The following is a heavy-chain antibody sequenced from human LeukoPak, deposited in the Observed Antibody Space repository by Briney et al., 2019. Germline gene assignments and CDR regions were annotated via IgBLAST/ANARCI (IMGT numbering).Heavy chain of an antibody. J-gene: IGHJ6*02. D-gene: IGHD3-16*01. V-gene: IGHV3-48*03. CDR2: ISSSGSTI. CDR1: GFTFSSYE. CDR3: ARGQGVGMDV. Sequence: GGSLRLSCAASGFTFSSYEMNWVRQAPGKGLEGVSYISSSGSTIYYADSVKGRFTISRDNAKNSLYLQMNSLRAEDTAVYYCARGQGVGMDVWGQGTTVTVSS.